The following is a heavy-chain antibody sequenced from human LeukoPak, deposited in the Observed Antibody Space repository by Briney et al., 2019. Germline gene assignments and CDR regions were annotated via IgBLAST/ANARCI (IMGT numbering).Heavy chain of an antibody. CDR2: ISAYNGNT. CDR3: ARDKITIFGVVIGGAFDY. J-gene: IGHJ4*02. CDR1: GYTFTSYG. Sequence: ASVKVSCKASGYTFTSYGISWVRQAPGQGLEWMGWISAYNGNTNYAQKFQGRVTMTRDTSTSTVYMELSSLRSEDTAVYYCARDKITIFGVVIGGAFDYWGQGTLVTVSS. V-gene: IGHV1-18*01. D-gene: IGHD3-3*01.